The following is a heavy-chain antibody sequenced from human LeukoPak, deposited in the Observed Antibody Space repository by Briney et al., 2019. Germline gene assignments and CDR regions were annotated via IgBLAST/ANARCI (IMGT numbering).Heavy chain of an antibody. Sequence: GGSLRLSCATYSFNFERYTIHWVRHAPGKGLEWVSLADWVGGTTSYSDSVRGTLTISRDSDRKSVYLQMNSLTTDDTAFYFCAKELDTMFFAYWGQGALVTVSS. J-gene: IGHJ4*02. CDR2: ADWVGGTT. D-gene: IGHD3-10*02. V-gene: IGHV3-43*01. CDR3: AKELDTMFFAY. CDR1: SFNFERYT.